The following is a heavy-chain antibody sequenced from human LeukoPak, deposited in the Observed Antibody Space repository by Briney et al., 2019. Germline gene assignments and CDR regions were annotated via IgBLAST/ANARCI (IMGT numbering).Heavy chain of an antibody. CDR2: ISSSSSTI. J-gene: IGHJ4*02. V-gene: IGHV3-48*01. CDR3: ARERGQWS. CDR1: GFTFSSYS. Sequence: GGSLRLSCAASGFTFSSYSMNWVRQAPGKGLEWVSYISSSSSTIYYADSVNGRFTISRDNAKNSLYLQMNSLRAEDTAVYYCARERGQWSWGQGTLVTVSS. D-gene: IGHD6-19*01.